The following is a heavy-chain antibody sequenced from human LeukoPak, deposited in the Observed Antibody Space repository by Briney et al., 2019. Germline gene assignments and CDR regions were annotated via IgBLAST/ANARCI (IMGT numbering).Heavy chain of an antibody. CDR2: ISYDGSDK. J-gene: IGHJ4*02. CDR3: AKDLVASSWSHGFDY. Sequence: GGSLRLSCAAYAFTFTSYGMHRVRQAPGEGLEWVAVISYDGSDKSYADSVKGRFTISRDNSKNTLYLQMNSLRAEDTAVYYGAKDLVASSWSHGFDYWGQGTLVTVSS. V-gene: IGHV3-30*18. D-gene: IGHD6-13*01. CDR1: AFTFTSYG.